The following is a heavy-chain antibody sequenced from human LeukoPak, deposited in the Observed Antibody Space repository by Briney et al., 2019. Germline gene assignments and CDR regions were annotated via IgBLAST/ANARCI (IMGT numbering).Heavy chain of an antibody. CDR2: IYTSGST. CDR1: GGSISSYY. V-gene: IGHV4-4*07. J-gene: IGHJ5*02. D-gene: IGHD2-2*01. Sequence: SETLSLTCTVSGGSISSYYWSWIRQPAGKGLEWIGRIYTSGSTNYSPSLKSRVTMSVDTSKNQFSLKLSSVTAADTAVYYCARENCSSTSCLNWFDPWGQGTLVTVSS. CDR3: ARENCSSTSCLNWFDP.